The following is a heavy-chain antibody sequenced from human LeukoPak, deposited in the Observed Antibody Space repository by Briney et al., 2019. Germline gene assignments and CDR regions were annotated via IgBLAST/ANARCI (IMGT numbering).Heavy chain of an antibody. Sequence: SETLSLTCTVSGGSISTYYWSWVRLPPGKGLEWTGYIYNSGSTKYNPSLKSRVTVSVDTSKNQLSLKLSSVTAADTAVYYCARDVDGYNHFDYWGQGTLVTVSS. D-gene: IGHD5-24*01. CDR2: IYNSGST. CDR3: ARDVDGYNHFDY. V-gene: IGHV4-59*01. CDR1: GGSISTYY. J-gene: IGHJ4*02.